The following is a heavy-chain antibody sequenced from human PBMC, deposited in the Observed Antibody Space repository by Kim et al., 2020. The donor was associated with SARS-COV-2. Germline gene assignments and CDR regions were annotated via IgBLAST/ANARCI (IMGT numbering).Heavy chain of an antibody. Sequence: ASVKVSCKVSGYTLTELSMHWVRQAPGKGLEWMGGFDPEDGETIYAQKFQGRVTMTEDTSTDTAYMELSSLRSEDTAVYYCATTPAIVEATFFYYWGQGTLVTVSS. CDR2: FDPEDGET. J-gene: IGHJ4*02. D-gene: IGHD1-26*01. CDR3: ATTPAIVEATFFYY. V-gene: IGHV1-24*01. CDR1: GYTLTELS.